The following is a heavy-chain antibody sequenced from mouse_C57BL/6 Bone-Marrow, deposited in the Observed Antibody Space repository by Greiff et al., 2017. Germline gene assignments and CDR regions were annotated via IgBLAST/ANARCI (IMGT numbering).Heavy chain of an antibody. CDR2: IDPGGGDT. J-gene: IGHJ2*01. CDR1: GFNIKDYY. V-gene: IGHV14-1*01. D-gene: IGHD1-1*01. CDR3: TTAAFYGSSRSYFDY. Sequence: EVQLQQSGAELVRPGASVKLSCTASGFNIKDYYMHWVKQRPEQGLEWIGRIDPGGGDTEYAPKFQGKATMTADTSSNTAYLQLSSLTSEDTAVYYCTTAAFYGSSRSYFDYWGQGTTLTVSS.